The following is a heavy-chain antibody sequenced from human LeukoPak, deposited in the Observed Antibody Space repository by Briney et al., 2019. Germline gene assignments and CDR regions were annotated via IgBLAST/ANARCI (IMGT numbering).Heavy chain of an antibody. CDR2: IYHSGST. CDR1: GYSISSGYY. Sequence: SETLSLTCTVSGYSISSGYYWGWIRQPPGKGLEWIGSIYHSGSTYYNPSLKSRVTIAVETSETQFSLRLTSMTAADTAMYFCARDISGGDAFDVWGQGTMVTVSS. J-gene: IGHJ3*01. V-gene: IGHV4-38-2*02. CDR3: ARDISGGDAFDV. D-gene: IGHD3-10*01.